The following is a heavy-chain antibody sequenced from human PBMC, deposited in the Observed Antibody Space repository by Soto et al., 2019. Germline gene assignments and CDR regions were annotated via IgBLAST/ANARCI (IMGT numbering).Heavy chain of an antibody. CDR2: IYYSGST. CDR3: ARHLDDAPVGTGYYYGMDV. Sequence: PSETLSLTCTVSGGSISSYYWSWIRQPPGKGLEWIGYIYYSGSTNYNPSLKSRITISVDTSKNQFSLKLSSVTAADTAVYYCARHLDDAPVGTGYYYGMDVWGQGTTVTVSS. D-gene: IGHD6-13*01. J-gene: IGHJ6*02. V-gene: IGHV4-59*08. CDR1: GGSISSYY.